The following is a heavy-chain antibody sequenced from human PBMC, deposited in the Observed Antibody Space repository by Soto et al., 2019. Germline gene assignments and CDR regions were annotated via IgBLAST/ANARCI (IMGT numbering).Heavy chain of an antibody. D-gene: IGHD3-22*01. Sequence: ASVKVSCKASGYTFTSYGISWVRQAPGQGLEWMGWINAGNGNTKYSQKFQGRVTITRDTSASTAYMELSSLRSEDTAVYYCARVLASGSGYFGYFDYWGQGTLVTVSS. V-gene: IGHV1-3*01. J-gene: IGHJ4*02. CDR2: INAGNGNT. CDR1: GYTFTSYG. CDR3: ARVLASGSGYFGYFDY.